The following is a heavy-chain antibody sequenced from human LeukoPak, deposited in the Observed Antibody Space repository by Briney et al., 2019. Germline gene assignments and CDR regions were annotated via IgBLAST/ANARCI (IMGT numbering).Heavy chain of an antibody. Sequence: PGGSLRLSCAASGFTFDDYAMHWVRQAPAKGLEWVSLISGDGGSTYYADSVKGRFTISRDNSKNSLYLQMNSLRTEDTALYYCAKVGYCSGGSCYPVAFDIWGQGTMVTVSS. CDR1: GFTFDDYA. V-gene: IGHV3-43*02. CDR2: ISGDGGST. D-gene: IGHD2-15*01. J-gene: IGHJ3*02. CDR3: AKVGYCSGGSCYPVAFDI.